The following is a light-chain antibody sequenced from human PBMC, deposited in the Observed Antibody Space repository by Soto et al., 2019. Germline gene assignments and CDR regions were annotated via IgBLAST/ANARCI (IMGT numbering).Light chain of an antibody. CDR1: QAIRDD. V-gene: IGKV1-6*01. CDR2: AAS. CDR3: LQDYTYPRT. Sequence: IQMTQSPSSLSASVGDRVTITCRASQAIRDDLAWYQQKPGKAPNLLIYAASNLQSGVPSRFSGSGSGTDFTLTISSLQPEDFASYYCLQDYTYPRTFGQGTKVDI. J-gene: IGKJ1*01.